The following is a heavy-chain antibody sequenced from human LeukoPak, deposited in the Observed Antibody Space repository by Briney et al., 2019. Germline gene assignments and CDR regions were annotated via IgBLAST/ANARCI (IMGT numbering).Heavy chain of an antibody. CDR2: IYSGGST. CDR3: ARLYGSGSYYNSYFDY. V-gene: IGHV3-53*01. J-gene: IGHJ4*02. Sequence: PGGSLRLSCAASGFTVRSNYMSWVRQAPGKGLEWVSVIYSGGSTYYADSVKGRFTISRDNSKNTLYLQMNSLRAEDTAVYYCARLYGSGSYYNSYFDYWGQGTLVTVSS. CDR1: GFTVRSNY. D-gene: IGHD3-10*01.